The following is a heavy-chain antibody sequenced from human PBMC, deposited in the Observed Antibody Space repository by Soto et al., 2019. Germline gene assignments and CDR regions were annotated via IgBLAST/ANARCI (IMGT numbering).Heavy chain of an antibody. CDR3: TRVHKGELRYFDWFPADY. CDR1: GFTFGDYA. J-gene: IGHJ4*02. CDR2: IRSKAYGGTT. Sequence: GGSLRLSCAASGFTFGDYAMSWFRQAPGKGLEWVGFIRSKAYGGTTEYAASVKGRFTISRDDSKSIAYLQMNSLKTEDTAVYYCTRVHKGELRYFDWFPADYWGQGTLVTVSS. D-gene: IGHD3-9*01. V-gene: IGHV3-49*03.